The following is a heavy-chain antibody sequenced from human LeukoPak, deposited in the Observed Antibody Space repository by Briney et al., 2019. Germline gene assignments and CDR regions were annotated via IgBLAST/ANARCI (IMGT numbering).Heavy chain of an antibody. CDR2: ISSSSSTI. CDR1: GFTFSSYS. V-gene: IGHV3-48*02. J-gene: IGHJ4*02. Sequence: PGGSLRLSCAASGFTFSSYSMNWVRQAPGKGLEWVSYISSSSSTIYYADSVKGRFTISRDNAKNSLYLQMNNLRDEDTAVYYCARGRVVVPAAFLDYWGQGTLVTVSS. CDR3: ARGRVVVPAAFLDY. D-gene: IGHD2-2*01.